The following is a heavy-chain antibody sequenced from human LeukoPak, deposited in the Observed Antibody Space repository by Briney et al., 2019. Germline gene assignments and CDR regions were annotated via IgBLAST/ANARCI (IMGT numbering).Heavy chain of an antibody. CDR3: VRGWIAAHTSPARFDP. Sequence: SETQSLTCAVYGGSFSGYYWSWIHQPPGKGLEWIGEINHSGSTNYNPSLKSRVTISVDTSKNQFSLKLSSVTAADTAVYYCVRGWIAAHTSPARFDPWGQGTLVTVSS. V-gene: IGHV4-34*01. J-gene: IGHJ5*02. CDR1: GGSFSGYY. D-gene: IGHD6-6*01. CDR2: INHSGST.